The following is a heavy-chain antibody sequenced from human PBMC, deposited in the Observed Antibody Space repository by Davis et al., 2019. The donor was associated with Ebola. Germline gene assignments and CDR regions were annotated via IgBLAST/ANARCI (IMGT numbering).Heavy chain of an antibody. CDR1: GFIFPSFV. Sequence: PGGSLRLSCEAPGFIFPSFVMNWVRQAPGKGLEWVSSISGSSSTIDYSDSVKGRFTISRDNTKNSLYLQMNSLRVEDTAVYYCTSSNWNDEDYWGQGTLVTVSS. CDR3: TSSNWNDEDY. V-gene: IGHV3-48*03. CDR2: ISGSSSTI. J-gene: IGHJ4*02. D-gene: IGHD1-1*01.